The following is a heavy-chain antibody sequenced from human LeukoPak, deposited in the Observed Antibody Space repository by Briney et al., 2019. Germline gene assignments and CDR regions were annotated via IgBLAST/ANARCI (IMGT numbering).Heavy chain of an antibody. V-gene: IGHV4-34*01. CDR2: INHSGST. D-gene: IGHD3-22*01. Sequence: SETLFLTCAVYGGSFSGYYWSWIRQPPAKGLEWIGEINHSGSTNYNPSLKSRVTISVDTSKNQFSLKLSSVTAADTAVYYCARGIVMVITVIPWFDPWGQGTLVTVSS. CDR3: ARGIVMVITVIPWFDP. J-gene: IGHJ5*02. CDR1: GGSFSGYY.